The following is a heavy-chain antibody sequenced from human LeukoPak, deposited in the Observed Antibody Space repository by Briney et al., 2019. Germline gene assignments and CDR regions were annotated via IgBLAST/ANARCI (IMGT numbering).Heavy chain of an antibody. CDR3: AREDYGDYWFDP. V-gene: IGHV4-31*03. D-gene: IGHD4-17*01. CDR1: GGSISSGGYY. J-gene: IGHJ5*02. CDR2: IYYSGST. Sequence: SETLSLTCTVSGGSISSGGYYWSWIRQHPGKGLEWIGYIYYSGSTYYNPSLKSRVTISVDTSKNQFSLKLSSVTAADTAVYYCAREDYGDYWFDPWGRGTLVTVSS.